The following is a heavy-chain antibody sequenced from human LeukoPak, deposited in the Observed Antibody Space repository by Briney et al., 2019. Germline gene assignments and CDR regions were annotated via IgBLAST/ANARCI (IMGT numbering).Heavy chain of an antibody. CDR3: ARGTAAVAGVFDY. V-gene: IGHV4-38-2*01. Sequence: SETLSLTCAVSGYSISSGYYWGWIRQPPGKGLEWIGSIYHSGSTYYNPSLKSRVTISVDTSKNQFSLKLSSVTAADTAVYYCARGTAAVAGVFDYWGQGTLVTVSS. D-gene: IGHD6-19*01. CDR1: GYSISSGYY. CDR2: IYHSGST. J-gene: IGHJ4*02.